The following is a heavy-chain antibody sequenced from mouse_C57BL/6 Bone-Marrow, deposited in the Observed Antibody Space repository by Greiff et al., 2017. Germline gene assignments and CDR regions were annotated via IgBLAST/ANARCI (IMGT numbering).Heavy chain of an antibody. CDR1: GYSITRGYY. J-gene: IGHJ3*01. V-gene: IGHV3-6*01. CDR3: AREGLTIAY. Sequence: ESGPGLVKPSQSLSLTCSVTGYSITRGYYWTWIRQFPGNKLAWMGYISYDGSNNYNPSLKNRISITRDTSKNQFFLKLNSVTTEDTATYYCAREGLTIAYWGQGTLVTVSA. CDR2: ISYDGSN.